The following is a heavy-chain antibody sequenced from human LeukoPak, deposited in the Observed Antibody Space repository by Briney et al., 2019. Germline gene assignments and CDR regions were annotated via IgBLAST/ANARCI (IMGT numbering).Heavy chain of an antibody. CDR2: ISSSSSYI. D-gene: IGHD6-19*01. Sequence: GGSLRLSCAASGFTFSSYAMSWVRLAPGRGLEWVSSISSSSSYIYYADLVKGRFTISRDNAKNSLYLQMNSLRAEDTAVYYCARDQGYSSGLLFDYWGQGTLVTVSS. CDR1: GFTFSSYA. J-gene: IGHJ4*02. CDR3: ARDQGYSSGLLFDY. V-gene: IGHV3-21*01.